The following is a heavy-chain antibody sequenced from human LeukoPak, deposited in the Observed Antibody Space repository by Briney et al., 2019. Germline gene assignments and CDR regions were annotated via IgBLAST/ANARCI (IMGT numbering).Heavy chain of an antibody. V-gene: IGHV3-74*01. CDR2: INTDGTVT. D-gene: IGHD1-26*01. CDR1: GFTFSKYW. Sequence: TGGSLRLSCAASGFTFSKYWMLWVRQAPGKGLESVSRINTDGTVTTYADSVEGRFTVSRDNADNTMFLQMNSVRDEDTAVYYCAREAKVGGALQYWGQGSLVTVSS. J-gene: IGHJ4*02. CDR3: AREAKVGGALQY.